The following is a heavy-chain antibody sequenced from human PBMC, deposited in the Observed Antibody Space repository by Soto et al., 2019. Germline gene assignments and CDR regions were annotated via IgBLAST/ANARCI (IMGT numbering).Heavy chain of an antibody. D-gene: IGHD2-21*02. CDR2: IIPIFGTT. Sequence: VQLVQSVAEVKKPGSSVKVSCKASGGTFSNYPFIWVRQAPGQGLDWMGGIIPIFGTTDYGQRFQGRVTITADESTNTAYIELSSLRSDDTAVYYCARGLYCGGGCYSHFDYWGQGTLVTVSS. V-gene: IGHV1-69*01. CDR1: GGTFSNYP. J-gene: IGHJ4*02. CDR3: ARGLYCGGGCYSHFDY.